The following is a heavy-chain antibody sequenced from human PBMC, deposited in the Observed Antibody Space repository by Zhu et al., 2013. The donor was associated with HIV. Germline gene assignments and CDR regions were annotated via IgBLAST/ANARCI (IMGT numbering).Heavy chain of an antibody. CDR2: IIPSGGST. D-gene: IGHD2-21*02. Sequence: QVQLVQSGAEVKKPGSSVRVSCKASGGTFRSNGISWVRQAPGQGLEWMGGIIPSGGSTSYAQKFQGRVTMTRDTSTSTVYMELSSLRSEDTAVYYCATCGTVVTPHYYYYYYMDVWGKGTTVTVSS. CDR3: ATCGTVVTPHYYYYYYMDV. V-gene: IGHV1-46*01. J-gene: IGHJ6*03. CDR1: GGTFRSNG.